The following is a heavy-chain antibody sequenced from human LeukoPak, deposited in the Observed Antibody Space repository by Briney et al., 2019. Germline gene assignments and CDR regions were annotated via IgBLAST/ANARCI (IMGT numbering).Heavy chain of an antibody. CDR1: GFTVSSNY. CDR3: ARGLPGWSICLGN. V-gene: IGHV3-66*01. J-gene: IGHJ4*02. CDR2: INSGGTT. Sequence: GGSLRLSCAASGFTVSSNYMNWVRQAPGKGLEWVSVINSGGTTDYADSVKGRFTISRDISENKLYLQMSSLRDDDTAVYYCARGLPGWSICLGNWGQGTLVTVSS. D-gene: IGHD2-15*01.